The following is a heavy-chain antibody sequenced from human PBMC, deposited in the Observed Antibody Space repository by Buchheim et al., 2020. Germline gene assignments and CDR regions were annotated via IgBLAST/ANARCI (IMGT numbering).Heavy chain of an antibody. CDR1: GFIFNSYA. CDR3: AIRYTYDH. V-gene: IGHV3-23*01. Sequence: EVQLLESGGGLVQPGGSLRLSCAASGFIFNSYALSWVRKAPGKGLEWVSAISGSGTNTDYADTVQGRFTISRDNSKNTLYLQMNILKADDTAVYYGAIRYTYDHWGQGAL. CDR2: ISGSGTNT. D-gene: IGHD5-18*01. J-gene: IGHJ4*02.